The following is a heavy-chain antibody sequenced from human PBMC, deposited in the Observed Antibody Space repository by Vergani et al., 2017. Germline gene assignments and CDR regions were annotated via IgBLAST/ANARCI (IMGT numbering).Heavy chain of an antibody. CDR3: ARGRRIDILTGYSDYYYYMDV. V-gene: IGHV3-11*01. Sequence: QVQLVESGGGLVKPGGSLRLSCAASGFTFSDYYMSWIRQAPGKGLEWVSYISSSGSTIYYADSVKSRFTISRDNAKNSLYLQMNSLRAEDTAVYYCARGRRIDILTGYSDYYYYMDVWGKGTTVTVSS. CDR2: ISSSGSTI. CDR1: GFTFSDYY. D-gene: IGHD3-9*01. J-gene: IGHJ6*03.